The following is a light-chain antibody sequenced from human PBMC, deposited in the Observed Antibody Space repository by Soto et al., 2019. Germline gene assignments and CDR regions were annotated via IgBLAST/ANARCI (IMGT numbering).Light chain of an antibody. J-gene: IGKJ1*01. CDR2: DGS. CDR3: QQYNNFWT. CDR1: QSISSG. Sequence: DIQMTQSPSALSASVGDRVTITCRASQSISSGLAWYQQKPGKAPRLLIYDGSHLERGVPSRFSGSGSGTEFTLNISDLQPDDLATYYCQQYNNFWTFGPGTKVEI. V-gene: IGKV1-5*01.